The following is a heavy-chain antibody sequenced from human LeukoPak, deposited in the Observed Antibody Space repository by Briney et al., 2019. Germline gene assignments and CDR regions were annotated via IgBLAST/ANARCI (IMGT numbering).Heavy chain of an antibody. Sequence: PGESLKISCECSGYRFNSYWIGWARPIPGKGLEWMGIIYPGDSDTRYSPSFQGQVTISADKSISTAYLQWSSLKASDTAMYYCARLIAVAGTGWFDPWGQGTLVTVSS. V-gene: IGHV5-51*01. CDR1: GYRFNSYW. D-gene: IGHD6-19*01. CDR2: IYPGDSDT. CDR3: ARLIAVAGTGWFDP. J-gene: IGHJ5*02.